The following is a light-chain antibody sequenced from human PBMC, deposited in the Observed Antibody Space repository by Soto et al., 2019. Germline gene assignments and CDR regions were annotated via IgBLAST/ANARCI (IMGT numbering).Light chain of an antibody. J-gene: IGKJ1*01. CDR2: AAS. CDR1: QGISSY. V-gene: IGKV1-9*01. CDR3: LQISSYPRT. Sequence: DIQLTQSPSFLSASVGDRVTITCRASQGISSYFSWYQQKPGNAPKLLLYAASTLQSGVPSRFSGSGSGTEFTLTISSLQPEDFATYYCLQISSYPRTFGQGTKVEI.